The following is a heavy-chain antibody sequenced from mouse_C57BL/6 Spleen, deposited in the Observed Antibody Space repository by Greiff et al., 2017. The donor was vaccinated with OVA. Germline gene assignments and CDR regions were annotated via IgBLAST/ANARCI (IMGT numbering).Heavy chain of an antibody. CDR1: GYSFTGYY. CDR3: ARSGQLRLEYYFDY. Sequence: VQLQQSGPELVKPGASVKISCKASGYSFTGYYMNWVKQSPEKSLEWIGEINPSTGGTTYNQKFKAKATLTVDKSSSTAYMQLKSLTSEDSAVYYCARSGQLRLEYYFDYWGQGTTLTVSS. J-gene: IGHJ2*01. D-gene: IGHD3-2*02. V-gene: IGHV1-42*01. CDR2: INPSTGGT.